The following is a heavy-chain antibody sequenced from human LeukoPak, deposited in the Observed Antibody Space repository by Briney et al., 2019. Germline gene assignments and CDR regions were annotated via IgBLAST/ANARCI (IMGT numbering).Heavy chain of an antibody. CDR3: AKDDERTTAIGY. CDR1: GFTFGDFA. Sequence: GGSLRLSCTASGFTFGDFAMSWFRQAPGKGLEWVGFIRSEAYGGTTEYAASVKGRFTISRDNSKNTLYLQMNSLRTEDTAVYYCAKDDERTTAIGYWGQGTLVTVSS. V-gene: IGHV3-49*03. J-gene: IGHJ4*02. D-gene: IGHD4-17*01. CDR2: IRSEAYGGTT.